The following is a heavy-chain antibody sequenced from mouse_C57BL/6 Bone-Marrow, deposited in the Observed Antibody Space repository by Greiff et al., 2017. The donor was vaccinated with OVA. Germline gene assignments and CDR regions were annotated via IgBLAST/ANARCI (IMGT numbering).Heavy chain of an antibody. Sequence: EVQGVESGEGLVKPGGSLKLSCAASGFTFSSYAMSWVRQTPEKRLEWVAYISSGGDYIYYADTVKGRFTISRDNARNTLYLQMSSLKSEDTAMYYCTRDSYDYDDGRYYFDYGGQGTTLTVSS. CDR3: TRDSYDYDDGRYYFDY. CDR1: GFTFSSYA. CDR2: ISSGGDYI. J-gene: IGHJ2*01. V-gene: IGHV5-9-1*02. D-gene: IGHD2-4*01.